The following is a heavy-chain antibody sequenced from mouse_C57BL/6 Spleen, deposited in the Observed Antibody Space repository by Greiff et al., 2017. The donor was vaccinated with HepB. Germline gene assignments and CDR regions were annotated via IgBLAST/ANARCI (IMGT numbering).Heavy chain of an antibody. Sequence: QVQLKQSGTELVKPGASVKLSCKASGYTFTSYWMHWVKQRPGQGLEWIGNINPSNGGTNYNEKFKSKATLTVDKSASTAYMQLSSLTSEDSAVYYCAKSRDGSGAMDYWGQGTSVTVSS. V-gene: IGHV1-53*01. J-gene: IGHJ4*01. CDR2: INPSNGGT. CDR1: GYTFTSYW. D-gene: IGHD3-2*02. CDR3: AKSRDGSGAMDY.